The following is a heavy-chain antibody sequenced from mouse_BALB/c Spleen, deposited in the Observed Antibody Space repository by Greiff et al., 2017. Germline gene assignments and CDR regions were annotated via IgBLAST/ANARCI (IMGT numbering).Heavy chain of an antibody. CDR3: AREPWLLPYYFDY. D-gene: IGHD2-3*01. CDR1: GFTFSSYG. CDR2: INSNGGST. Sequence: EVKLMESGGGLVQPGGSLKLSCAASGFTFSSYGMSWVRQTPDKRLELVATINSNGGSTYYPDSVKGRFTISRDNAKNTLYLQMSSLKSEDTAMYYCAREPWLLPYYFDYWGQGTTLTVSS. V-gene: IGHV5-6-3*01. J-gene: IGHJ2*01.